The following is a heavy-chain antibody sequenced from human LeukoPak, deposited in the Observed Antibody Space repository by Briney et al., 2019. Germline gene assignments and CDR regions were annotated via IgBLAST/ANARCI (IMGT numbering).Heavy chain of an antibody. Sequence: PGRSLRLSCAASGFTFSSYAMHWVRQAPGKGLEWVAVISYDGSNKYYADSVKGRFTISRDNSKNTLYLQMNSLRAEDTAVYYCARNNLDPSDAFDIWGQGTLVTVSS. CDR2: ISYDGSNK. CDR1: GFTFSSYA. V-gene: IGHV3-30-3*01. J-gene: IGHJ3*02. D-gene: IGHD1-14*01. CDR3: ARNNLDPSDAFDI.